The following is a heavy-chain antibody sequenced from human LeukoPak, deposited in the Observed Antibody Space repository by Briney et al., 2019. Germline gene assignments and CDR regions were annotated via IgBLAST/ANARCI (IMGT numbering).Heavy chain of an antibody. CDR1: GFTFSDYY. J-gene: IGHJ6*02. Sequence: GGSLRLSCAASGFTFSDYYMSWIRQAPGKGLEWVSYISSSGSTIYYADSVKGRFTISRANAKNSLYLQMNSLRAEYTAVYYCARDRRYCSGCSCYSNYYYYYGMDVWGQGTTVTVSS. CDR2: ISSSGSTI. CDR3: ARDRRYCSGCSCYSNYYYYYGMDV. V-gene: IGHV3-11*01. D-gene: IGHD2-15*01.